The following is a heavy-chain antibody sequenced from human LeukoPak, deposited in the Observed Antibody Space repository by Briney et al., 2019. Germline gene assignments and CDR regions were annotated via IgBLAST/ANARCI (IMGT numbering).Heavy chain of an antibody. V-gene: IGHV3-30*03. J-gene: IGHJ3*02. D-gene: IGHD2-15*01. CDR1: GFTFSSYG. CDR2: ISYDGSNK. CDR3: EVVVAATPYAFDI. Sequence: GGSLRLSCAASGFTFSSYGMHWVRQAPSKGLEWVAVISYDGSNKYYADSVKGRFTISRDNSKNTLYLQMNSLRAEDTAVYYCEVVVAATPYAFDIWGQGTMVTVSS.